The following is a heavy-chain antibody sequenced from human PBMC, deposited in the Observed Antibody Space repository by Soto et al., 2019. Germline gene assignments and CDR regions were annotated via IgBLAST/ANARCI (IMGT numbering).Heavy chain of an antibody. CDR2: IYYSGST. V-gene: IGHV4-39*01. D-gene: IGHD3-3*01. Sequence: QLQLQESGPGLVKPSETLSLTCTVSGGSISSSSYYWGWIRQPPGKGLEWIGSIYYSGSTYYNPSLKSRVTISVDTSKNQFSLKLSSVTAADTAVYYCARQSMEYYDFWSGYYNFHFPIPLYYYYMDVWGKGTTVTVSS. CDR1: GGSISSSSYY. CDR3: ARQSMEYYDFWSGYYNFHFPIPLYYYYMDV. J-gene: IGHJ6*03.